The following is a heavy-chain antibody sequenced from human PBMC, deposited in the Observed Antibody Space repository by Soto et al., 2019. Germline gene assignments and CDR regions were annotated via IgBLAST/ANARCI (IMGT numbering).Heavy chain of an antibody. D-gene: IGHD6-13*01. CDR3: ARDRGILIDS. V-gene: IGHV4-34*01. Sequence: SETLSLTCAVYGGSFSGYYWSWIRQPPGKGLEWIGEIYHTGTTNYNPSLKSRVTISVDTSKNQFSLNLSSVTATDTAVYYCARDRGILIDSWGQGTLVTVSS. CDR2: IYHTGTT. CDR1: GGSFSGYY. J-gene: IGHJ4*02.